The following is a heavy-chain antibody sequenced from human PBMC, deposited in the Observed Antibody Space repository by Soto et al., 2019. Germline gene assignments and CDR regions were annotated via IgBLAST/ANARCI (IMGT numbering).Heavy chain of an antibody. V-gene: IGHV3-23*01. Sequence: GGSLRLSCVASGFTFSSYAMSWVRQAPGKGLEWVSAISGSGSSTYYADSVKGRFTISRDNSKNTLYLQMNSLRVEDTSVYYCAKGYTSGWSLDYWGQGTLVTVSS. D-gene: IGHD6-19*01. CDR3: AKGYTSGWSLDY. CDR2: ISGSGSST. CDR1: GFTFSSYA. J-gene: IGHJ4*02.